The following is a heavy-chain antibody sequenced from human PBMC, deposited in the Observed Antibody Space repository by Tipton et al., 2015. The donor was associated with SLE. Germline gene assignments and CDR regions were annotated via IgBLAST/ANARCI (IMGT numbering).Heavy chain of an antibody. CDR3: ARDDPDGESSGIPGDY. CDR2: IYFSESA. CDR1: GGSISSYY. J-gene: IGHJ4*02. D-gene: IGHD3-22*01. Sequence: LRLSCTVSGGSISSYYWSWIRQPPGKGLEWIGSIYFSESANYSPSLKSRVTISLDTSRSQFSLQLSSVTAADTAVYYCARDDPDGESSGIPGDYWGQGTLVTVSS. V-gene: IGHV4-59*01.